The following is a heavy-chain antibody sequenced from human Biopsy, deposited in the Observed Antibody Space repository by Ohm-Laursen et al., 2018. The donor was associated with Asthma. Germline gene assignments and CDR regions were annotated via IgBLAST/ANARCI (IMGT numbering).Heavy chain of an antibody. V-gene: IGHV1-69*13. CDR1: GGTFNTYV. D-gene: IGHD2-2*01. CDR2: INSVFGTT. J-gene: IGHJ4*02. Sequence: SVKVSCKSLGGTFNTYVIGWVRQAPGQGLEWLVGINSVFGTTTYPQKFQDRVTITADDSTSTVYMELSSLRSEDTAVYYCARKAGSCISRTCYSLDFWGQGTLVTVSS. CDR3: ARKAGSCISRTCYSLDF.